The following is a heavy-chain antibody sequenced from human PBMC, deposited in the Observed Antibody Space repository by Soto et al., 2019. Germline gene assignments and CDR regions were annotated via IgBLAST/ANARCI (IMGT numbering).Heavy chain of an antibody. D-gene: IGHD1-1*01. CDR2: INSDGSST. Sequence: GGSLRLSCEASGFTFSSYWMHWVRQASGKGLVWVSRINSDGSSTSYADSAKGRFTISRDNAKNTLYLQMNSLRAEDTAVYYCTRVTGGTTHFDNWGQGTPVTVSS. CDR1: GFTFSSYW. CDR3: TRVTGGTTHFDN. J-gene: IGHJ4*02. V-gene: IGHV3-74*01.